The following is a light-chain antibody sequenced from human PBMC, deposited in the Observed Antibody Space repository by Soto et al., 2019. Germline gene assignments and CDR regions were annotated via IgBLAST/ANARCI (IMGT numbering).Light chain of an antibody. CDR2: LNSDGSH. V-gene: IGLV4-69*01. J-gene: IGLJ7*01. CDR1: SGHSSYA. CDR3: QTWGTGSAV. Sequence: QLVLTQSPSASASLGASVKLTCTLSSGHSSYAIAWHQQQPEKGPRYLMKLNSDGSHSKGDGIPDRFSGSSSGAERYLTISSRQSEDEADYDCQTWGTGSAVFGGGTQLTVL.